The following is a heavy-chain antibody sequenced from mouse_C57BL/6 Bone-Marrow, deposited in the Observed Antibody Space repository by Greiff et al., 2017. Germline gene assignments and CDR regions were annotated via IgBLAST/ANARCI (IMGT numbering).Heavy chain of an antibody. CDR2: INPSNGGT. J-gene: IGHJ3*01. CDR3: ARWALRSVATWFAY. D-gene: IGHD1-1*01. CDR1: GYTFTSYW. V-gene: IGHV1-53*01. Sequence: QVHVKQPGTELVKPGASVKLSCKASGYTFTSYWMHWVKQRPGQGLEWIGNINPSNGGTNYNEKFKSKATLTVDKSSSTAYMQLSSLTSEDSAVYSGARWALRSVATWFAYWGQGTLVTVSA.